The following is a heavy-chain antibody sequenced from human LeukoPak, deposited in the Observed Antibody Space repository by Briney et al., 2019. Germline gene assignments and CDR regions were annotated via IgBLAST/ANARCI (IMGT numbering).Heavy chain of an antibody. D-gene: IGHD2-15*01. CDR1: RFTFSSYW. CDR2: INRGGTST. J-gene: IGHJ4*02. CDR3: ALVIAAFDY. Sequence: GGSLRLSCAASRFTFSSYWMHWVRQAPGTGLVWVSRINRGGTSTSYADSVKGRFTISRDNTKNTLYLQMNSLRAEDTAVYYCALVIAAFDYCGEGTPVTASS. V-gene: IGHV3-74*01.